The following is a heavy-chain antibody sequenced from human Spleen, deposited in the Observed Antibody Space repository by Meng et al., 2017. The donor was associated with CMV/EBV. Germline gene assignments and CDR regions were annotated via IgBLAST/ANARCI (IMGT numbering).Heavy chain of an antibody. Sequence: ASGYTFTGYYMHWVRQAPRQGLEWMRWINPNSGGTNYAQKFQGRVTMTRDTSISTAYMELSRLRSDDTAVYYCARDQAAIIYNWFDPWGQGTLVTVSS. CDR2: INPNSGGT. D-gene: IGHD2-2*01. CDR3: ARDQAAIIYNWFDP. J-gene: IGHJ5*02. CDR1: GYTFTGYY. V-gene: IGHV1-2*02.